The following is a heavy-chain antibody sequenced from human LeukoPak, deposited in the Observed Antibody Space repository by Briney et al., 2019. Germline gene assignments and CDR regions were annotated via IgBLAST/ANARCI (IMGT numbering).Heavy chain of an antibody. D-gene: IGHD2-2*01. V-gene: IGHV1-8*01. CDR3: ARGCSSTTCSWPFDY. J-gene: IGHJ4*02. CDR1: GYTFTSYD. CDR2: VSPNSGNT. Sequence: GASVKVSCKASGYTFTSYDIHWVRQATGQGLEWMGWVSPNSGNTVYAQKFQGRVTMTRNTSISTAYMELSSLSSEDTAVYYCARGCSSTTCSWPFDYWGQGTLVTVSS.